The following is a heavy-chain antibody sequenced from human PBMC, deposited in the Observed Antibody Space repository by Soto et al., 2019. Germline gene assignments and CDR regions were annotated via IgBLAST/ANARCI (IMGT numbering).Heavy chain of an antibody. Sequence: ASVKVSCKASGYTFTSYGISWVRQAPGQGLEWMGWISAYNGNTNYAQKLQGIVTMTTDTSTSTAYMELRSLRSGDTAVYYCATTPILSGYTYAFDIWGQGTMVTVSS. J-gene: IGHJ3*02. D-gene: IGHD3-22*01. V-gene: IGHV1-18*01. CDR1: GYTFTSYG. CDR2: ISAYNGNT. CDR3: ATTPILSGYTYAFDI.